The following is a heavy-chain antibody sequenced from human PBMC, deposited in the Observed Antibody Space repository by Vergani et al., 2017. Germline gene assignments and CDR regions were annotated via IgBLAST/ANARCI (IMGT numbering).Heavy chain of an antibody. J-gene: IGHJ5*02. CDR3: ARDQGPRRITIFGVVKDVRSPAADNWFDP. CDR2: ISSSGSTI. Sequence: EVQLVESGGGLVQPGGSLRLSCAASGFTFSSYEMNWVRQAPGKGLEWVSYISSSGSTIYYADSVKGRFTISRDNAKNSLYLQMNSLRAEDTAVYYCARDQGPRRITIFGVVKDVRSPAADNWFDPWGQGTLVTVSS. CDR1: GFTFSSYE. D-gene: IGHD3-3*01. V-gene: IGHV3-48*03.